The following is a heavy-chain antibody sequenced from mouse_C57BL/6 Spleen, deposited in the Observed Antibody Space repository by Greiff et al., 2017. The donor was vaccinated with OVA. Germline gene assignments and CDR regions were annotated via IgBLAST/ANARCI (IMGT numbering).Heavy chain of an antibody. J-gene: IGHJ2*01. CDR3: AREGITTVVGDY. V-gene: IGHV1-55*01. D-gene: IGHD1-1*01. CDR1: GYTFTSYW. CDR2: IYPGSGST. Sequence: QVQLQQPGAELVKPGASVKMSCKASGYTFTSYWITWVKQRPGQGLEWIGDIYPGSGSTNYNEKFKSKATLTVDTSSSTAYMQPSSLTSEDSAVYYCAREGITTVVGDYWGQGTTLTVSS.